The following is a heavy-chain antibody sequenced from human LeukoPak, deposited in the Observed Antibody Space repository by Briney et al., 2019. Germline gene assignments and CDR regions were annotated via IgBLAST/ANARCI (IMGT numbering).Heavy chain of an antibody. CDR3: ARDAYDSSGYSFDY. CDR2: IYHSGKT. J-gene: IGHJ4*02. D-gene: IGHD3-22*01. V-gene: IGHV4-39*07. CDR1: GGSISSSSYY. Sequence: TSETLSLTCTVSGGSISSSSYYWGWIRQPPGKGLEWIGEIYHSGKTNYNPSLKSRVTISVDKSKNQISLKLSSVTAADTAVYYCARDAYDSSGYSFDYWGQGTLVTVSS.